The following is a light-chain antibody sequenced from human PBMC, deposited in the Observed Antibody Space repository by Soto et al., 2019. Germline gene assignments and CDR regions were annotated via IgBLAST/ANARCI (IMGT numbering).Light chain of an antibody. Sequence: EIVLTKAPGTLSLSPGERATLSRRASQSVSSYLAWYQQKPGQAPRLLIYGASNRATGIPARFSGSGSGTDFTLTISSLEPEDSAVYYCLQRSNWLTFGGGTKGDIK. J-gene: IGKJ4*01. CDR2: GAS. CDR1: QSVSSY. CDR3: LQRSNWLT. V-gene: IGKV3-11*01.